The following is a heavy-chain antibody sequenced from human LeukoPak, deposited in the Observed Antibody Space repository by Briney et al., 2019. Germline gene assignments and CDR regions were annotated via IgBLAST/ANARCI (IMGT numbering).Heavy chain of an antibody. J-gene: IGHJ4*02. D-gene: IGHD4-23*01. CDR3: ARDYGGSSPFDY. CDR1: GFTFSNYE. CDR2: ISSSGSDI. Sequence: GGSLRLSCAASGFTFSNYEMHWVRQAPGKGLEWVSYISSSGSDIYYADSVKGRFTISRDSAKNSLYLHMNSLRAEDTAVYYCARDYGGSSPFDYWGQGTLVTVSS. V-gene: IGHV3-48*03.